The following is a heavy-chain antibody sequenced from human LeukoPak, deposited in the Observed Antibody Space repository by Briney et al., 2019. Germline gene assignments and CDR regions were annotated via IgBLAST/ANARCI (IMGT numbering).Heavy chain of an antibody. J-gene: IGHJ4*02. Sequence: SVKVSCKASGGTFSSYAISWVRQAPGQGLEWMGGIIPIFGTANYAQKFQGRVTITTDESTSTAYMELSSLRSEDTTVYYCARGDLEVKALDYWGQGTLVTVSS. CDR3: ARGDLEVKALDY. V-gene: IGHV1-69*05. CDR2: IIPIFGTA. CDR1: GGTFSSYA. D-gene: IGHD4-23*01.